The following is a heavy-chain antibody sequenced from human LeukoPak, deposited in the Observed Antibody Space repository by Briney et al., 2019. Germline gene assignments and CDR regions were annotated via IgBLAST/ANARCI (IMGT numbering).Heavy chain of an antibody. CDR2: ISSSSSTI. D-gene: IGHD4/OR15-4a*01. V-gene: IGHV3-48*01. CDR1: GFTCSSYS. Sequence: GGSLGLSCAASGFTCSSYSMNWVRQAPGKGLEWVSYISSSSSTIYYADSVKGRFTISRDNAKNSLYLQMNSLRAEDTAVYYCARRAGAYSHPYDYWGQGTLVTVSS. J-gene: IGHJ4*02. CDR3: ARRAGAYSHPYDY.